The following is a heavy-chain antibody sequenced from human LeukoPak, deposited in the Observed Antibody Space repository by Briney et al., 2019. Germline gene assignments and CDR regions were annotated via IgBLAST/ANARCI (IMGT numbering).Heavy chain of an antibody. V-gene: IGHV4-38-2*02. CDR1: GYSISSGYY. D-gene: IGHD3-10*01. CDR2: IYQSGST. CDR3: ARAPVVELWGYYYYYYMDV. J-gene: IGHJ6*03. Sequence: SETLSLTCTVSGYSISSGYYWGWIRQPPGRGLKGIGKIYQSGSTYYNPSLKSRVTISVDTSKNQFSLKLSSVTAADTAVYYCARAPVVELWGYYYYYYMDVWGKGTTVTISS.